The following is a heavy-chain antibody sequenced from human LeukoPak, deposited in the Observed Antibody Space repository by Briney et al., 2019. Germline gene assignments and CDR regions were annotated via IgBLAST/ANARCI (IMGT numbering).Heavy chain of an antibody. CDR2: IKEDGSEQ. V-gene: IGHV3-7*01. D-gene: IGHD1-14*01. J-gene: IGHJ3*02. CDR1: GFTFNNFW. CDR3: ARIGNPFGFDI. Sequence: GGSLRLSCAASGFTFNNFWMAWVRQAPGQGLEWVANIKEDGSEQYYVDSVKGRFTISRDNARKSLFLQMSSLRAEDTAVYYCARIGNPFGFDIWGQGTMVTVSS.